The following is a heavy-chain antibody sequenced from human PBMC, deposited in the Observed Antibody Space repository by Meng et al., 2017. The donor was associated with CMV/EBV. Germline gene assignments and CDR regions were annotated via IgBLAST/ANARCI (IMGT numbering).Heavy chain of an antibody. V-gene: IGHV3-20*04. J-gene: IGHJ4*02. CDR1: GFTFDDYG. CDR2: INWNGGST. CDR3: ARSMDCELPGSGYFDY. Sequence: GESLKISCAASGFTFDDYGMSWVRQAPGKGLEWVSGINWNGGSTGYADSVKGRFTISRDNAKNSLYLQMNSLRAEDTALYYCARSMDCELPGSGYFDYWGQGTLVTVSS. D-gene: IGHD1-26*01.